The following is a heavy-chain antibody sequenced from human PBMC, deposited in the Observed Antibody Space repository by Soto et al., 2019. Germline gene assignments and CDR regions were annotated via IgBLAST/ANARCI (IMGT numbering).Heavy chain of an antibody. CDR3: ARAGSAASGNPFNY. D-gene: IGHD6-13*01. Sequence: QEQLVESGGGVVQPGRSLRLSCAASGFDFSSYGMHWVRQAPGKGLEWVAVIWYNGTNKYYADSVKGRFTIARDNSKNTLFLQINSLRVDDKAMYYCARAGSAASGNPFNYWGQGTLVTVSS. J-gene: IGHJ4*02. V-gene: IGHV3-33*08. CDR1: GFDFSSYG. CDR2: IWYNGTNK.